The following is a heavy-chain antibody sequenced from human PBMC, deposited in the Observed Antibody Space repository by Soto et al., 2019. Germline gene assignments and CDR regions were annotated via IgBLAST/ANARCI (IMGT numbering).Heavy chain of an antibody. CDR1: GGCISSGGYY. D-gene: IGHD3-16*01. V-gene: IGHV4-31*03. CDR2: IYYSGST. CDR3: ARGTGGGPTPGYGFDY. Sequence: TLSLTCTVSGGCISSGGYYWSWIRQHPGKGLEWIGYIYYSGSTYYNPSLKSRVTISVDTSQNQFSLKLSSVTAADTAVYYCARGTGGGPTPGYGFDYWGQGTLVTVSS. J-gene: IGHJ4*02.